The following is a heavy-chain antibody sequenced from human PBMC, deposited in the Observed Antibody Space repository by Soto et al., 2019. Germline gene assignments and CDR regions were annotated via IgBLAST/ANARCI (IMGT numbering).Heavy chain of an antibody. Sequence: GRSLRVTCAASGFTFNDYASNWVRQLPGRGLEYVSGIGGRGGNAFYADSMKGRFIISRDNSKNTVYLQMNNLRVDDSAMYYCAKARDSGDFAGSFDSWGQGTLVTVYS. J-gene: IGHJ4*02. CDR3: AKARDSGDFAGSFDS. V-gene: IGHV3-23*01. D-gene: IGHD2-21*02. CDR1: GFTFNDYA. CDR2: IGGRGGNA.